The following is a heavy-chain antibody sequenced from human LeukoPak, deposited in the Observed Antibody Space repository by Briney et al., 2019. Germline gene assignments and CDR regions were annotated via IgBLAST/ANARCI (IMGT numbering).Heavy chain of an antibody. J-gene: IGHJ3*02. CDR3: ARDPHPYDSSGYYYVADAFDI. D-gene: IGHD3-22*01. CDR2: IIPILGIA. CDR1: GGTFSSYV. V-gene: IGHV1-69*04. Sequence: ASVKVSCKASGGTFSSYVISWVRQAPGQGLEWMGRIIPILGIANYAQKFQGRVTITADKSTSTAYMELSSLRSEDTAVYYCARDPHPYDSSGYYYVADAFDIWGQGTMVTVSS.